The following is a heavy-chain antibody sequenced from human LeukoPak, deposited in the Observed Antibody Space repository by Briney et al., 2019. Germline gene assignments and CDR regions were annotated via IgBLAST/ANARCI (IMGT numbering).Heavy chain of an antibody. CDR1: GGSISSGGYS. Sequence: SQTLSLTCAVSGGSISSGGYSWSWIRQPPGKGLEWIGYIYHSGSTYYNPSLKSRVTISVDRSKNQFSLELSSVTAADTAVYYCARAKWGSYYVDYWGQGTLVTVSS. CDR3: ARAKWGSYYVDY. J-gene: IGHJ4*02. D-gene: IGHD3-16*01. CDR2: IYHSGST. V-gene: IGHV4-30-2*01.